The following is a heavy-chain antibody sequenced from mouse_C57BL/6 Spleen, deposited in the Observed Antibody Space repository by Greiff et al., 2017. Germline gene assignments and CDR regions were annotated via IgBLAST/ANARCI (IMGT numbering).Heavy chain of an antibody. CDR2: ISNGGGST. V-gene: IGHV5-12*01. Sequence: EVHLVESGGGLVQPGGSLKLSCAASGFTFSDYYMYWVRQTPEKRLEWVAYISNGGGSTYYPDTVKGRFTISRDNAKNTLYLQISRLKSEDTAMYYCARTGNWYFDVWGTGTTVTVSS. J-gene: IGHJ1*03. CDR1: GFTFSDYY. CDR3: ARTGNWYFDV. D-gene: IGHD4-1*01.